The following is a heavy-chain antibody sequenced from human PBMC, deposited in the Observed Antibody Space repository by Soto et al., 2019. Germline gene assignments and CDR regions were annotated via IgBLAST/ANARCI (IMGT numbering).Heavy chain of an antibody. D-gene: IGHD4-17*01. CDR3: ARDYGGNDV. V-gene: IGHV4-59*01. CDR2: IYYSGST. CDR1: GGSISSYY. Sequence: PSETLSLTCTVSGGSISSYYWSWIRQPPGKGLEWIGYIYYSGSTNYNPSLKSRVTISVDTSKNQFSLKLSSVTAADTAVYYCARDYGGNDVWGQGTLVTVSS. J-gene: IGHJ4*02.